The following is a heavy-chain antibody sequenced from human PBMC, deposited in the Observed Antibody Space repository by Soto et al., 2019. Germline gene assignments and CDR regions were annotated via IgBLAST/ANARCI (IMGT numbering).Heavy chain of an antibody. J-gene: IGHJ4*02. CDR1: GFTFSSYS. V-gene: IGHV3-48*01. Sequence: EVQLVESGGGLVQPGGSLRLSCAASGFTFSSYSMNWVRQAPGKGLEWVSYISSSSSTIYYADSVKGRFTISRDNAKNSLYLQMNSLRSEDTAVYYGARASPYDTLTGYYPDWGQGTLVTVSS. CDR2: ISSSSSTI. D-gene: IGHD3-9*01. CDR3: ARASPYDTLTGYYPD.